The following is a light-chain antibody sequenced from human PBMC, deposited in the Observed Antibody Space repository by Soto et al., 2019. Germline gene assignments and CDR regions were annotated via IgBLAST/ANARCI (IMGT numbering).Light chain of an antibody. CDR1: QSVSSN. V-gene: IGKV3-20*01. J-gene: IGKJ4*01. CDR3: QQYGSSPLT. CDR2: GAS. Sequence: EIVMTQSPATLSVSPGERATLSCRASQSVSSNLAWYQQKPGQAPRLLIYGASNRATGIPDRFSGSGSGTDFTLTMSRLEPEDFAVYYCQQYGSSPLTFGGGTKVDIK.